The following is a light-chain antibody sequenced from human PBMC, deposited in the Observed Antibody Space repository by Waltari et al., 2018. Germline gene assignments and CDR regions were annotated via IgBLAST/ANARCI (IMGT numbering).Light chain of an antibody. CDR3: SSYAGSNHLV. J-gene: IGLJ3*02. V-gene: IGLV2-8*01. CDR2: EVT. Sequence: QSALTQPPSASGSPGQSVTISCTGPSRDVGGYNYVSWYQHHPGKAPNLMVDEVTKRPSGVPDRFSGSKSGNTASLTVSGLQAEDESDYYCSSYAGSNHLVFGGGTKLTVL. CDR1: SRDVGGYNY.